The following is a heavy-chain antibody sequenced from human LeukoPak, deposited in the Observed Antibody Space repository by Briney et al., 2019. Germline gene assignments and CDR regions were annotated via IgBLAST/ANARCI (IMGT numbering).Heavy chain of an antibody. J-gene: IGHJ4*02. D-gene: IGHD3-10*01. CDR2: INPNSGGT. CDR1: GYTFTGYY. Sequence: ASVKVSCKASGYTFTGYYMHWVRQAPGQGLEWMGWINPNSGGTNYAQKFQGRVTMTRDTSISTAYMELSRLRSDDTAVYYCARAGSRFTMVRGVIGYWGQGTLVTVSS. V-gene: IGHV1-2*02. CDR3: ARAGSRFTMVRGVIGY.